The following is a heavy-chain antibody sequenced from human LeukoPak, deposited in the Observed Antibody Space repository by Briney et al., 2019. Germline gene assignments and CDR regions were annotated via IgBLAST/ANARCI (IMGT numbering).Heavy chain of an antibody. V-gene: IGHV1-69*05. CDR2: IIPIFGTA. CDR1: GGTFSSYA. CDR3: ASGGDYVWGSYRTSFDY. Sequence: ASVKVSCKASGGTFSSYAISWVRQAPGQGLEWMERIIPIFGTANYAQKFQGRVTIPTDESTSTAYMELSSLRSEDTAVYYCASGGDYVWGSYRTSFDYWGQGTLVTVSS. J-gene: IGHJ4*02. D-gene: IGHD3-16*02.